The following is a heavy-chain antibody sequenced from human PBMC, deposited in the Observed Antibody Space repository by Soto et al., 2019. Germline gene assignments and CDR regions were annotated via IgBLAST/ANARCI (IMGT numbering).Heavy chain of an antibody. CDR2: INHSGGT. D-gene: IGHD3-16*01. V-gene: IGHV4-34*01. CDR1: GGSFSGYY. Sequence: SETLSLTCAVYGGSFSGYYWSWIRQPPGKGLEWIGEINHSGGTNYNPSLKSRVTISVDTSKNQFSLKLSSVTAADTAVYYCARTSMGERRVWVVRHNWFDPWGQGTLVTVSS. CDR3: ARTSMGERRVWVVRHNWFDP. J-gene: IGHJ5*02.